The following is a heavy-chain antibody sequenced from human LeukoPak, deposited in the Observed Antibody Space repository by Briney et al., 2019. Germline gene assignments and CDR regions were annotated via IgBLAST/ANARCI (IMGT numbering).Heavy chain of an antibody. CDR2: IYYSGST. Sequence: SQTPSLTCTVSGGSISSGDYYWSWIRQPPGKGLEWIGYIYYSGSTYYNPSLKSRVTISVDTSKNQFSLKLSSVTAADTAVYYCARGSTTVTTWALDIWGQGTMVTVSS. D-gene: IGHD4-17*01. CDR1: GGSISSGDYY. J-gene: IGHJ3*02. V-gene: IGHV4-30-4*01. CDR3: ARGSTTVTTWALDI.